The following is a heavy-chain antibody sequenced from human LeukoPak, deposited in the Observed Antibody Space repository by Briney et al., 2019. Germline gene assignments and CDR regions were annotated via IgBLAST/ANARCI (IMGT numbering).Heavy chain of an antibody. CDR3: ARRADCSGGSCYFSAEYFQH. J-gene: IGHJ1*01. CDR2: IYPGDCDT. V-gene: IGHV5-51*01. Sequence: GESLKISCKASGYTFASSWIGWVRQMPGKGLEWMGIIYPGDCDTRYSPSFQGQVTISADKSISTAYLQWSSLKASDSAMYYCARRADCSGGSCYFSAEYFQHWGQGTLVTVSS. D-gene: IGHD2-15*01. CDR1: GYTFASSW.